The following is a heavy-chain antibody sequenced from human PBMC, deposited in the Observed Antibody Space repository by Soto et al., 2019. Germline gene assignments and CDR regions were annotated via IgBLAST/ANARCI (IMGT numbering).Heavy chain of an antibody. CDR3: AMGDIGGFNL. CDR1: GFTFNYYW. D-gene: IGHD2-21*02. Sequence: EVQLVESEGGLVQRGGSLRLSCAASGFTFNYYWMHWVRQAPGQGLVWVAHIQNDGSRTTYADSVKGRFTISRDNAKNTKYRHMNSRRGGDRAVTYSAMGDIGGFNLWGQGTTVTICS. CDR2: IQNDGSRT. V-gene: IGHV3-74*01. J-gene: IGHJ3*01.